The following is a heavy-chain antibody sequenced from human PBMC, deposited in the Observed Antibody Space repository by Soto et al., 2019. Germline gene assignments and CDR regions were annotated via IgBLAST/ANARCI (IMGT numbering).Heavy chain of an antibody. V-gene: IGHV4-59*01. Sequence: QVQLQESGPGLVKPSETLSLTCIVSGGSISSYYWSWIRQPPGKGLEWIGYIYYSGSTNYNPSLKSRVTIPVDTSKNQISLKLSSVTAADTAVYYCARTLQVYYGSGSYSGFGYWGQGTLVTVSS. CDR2: IYYSGST. D-gene: IGHD3-10*01. CDR1: GGSISSYY. CDR3: ARTLQVYYGSGSYSGFGY. J-gene: IGHJ4*02.